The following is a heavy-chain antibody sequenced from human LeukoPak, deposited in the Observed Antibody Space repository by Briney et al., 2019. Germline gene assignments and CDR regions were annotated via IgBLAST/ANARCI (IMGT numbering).Heavy chain of an antibody. Sequence: GGSLRLSCAASGFTFTDFYMSWVRQAPGKGLEWVSAISGSGGSTYYADSVKGRFTISRDNSKNTLYLQMNSLRAEDTAVYYCAKNPGSATAAGTKRYYYGMDVWGQGTTVTVSS. D-gene: IGHD6-13*01. J-gene: IGHJ6*02. CDR3: AKNPGSATAAGTKRYYYGMDV. V-gene: IGHV3-23*01. CDR2: ISGSGGST. CDR1: GFTFTDFY.